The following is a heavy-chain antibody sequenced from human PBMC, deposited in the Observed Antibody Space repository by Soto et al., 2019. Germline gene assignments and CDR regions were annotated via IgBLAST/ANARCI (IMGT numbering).Heavy chain of an antibody. CDR3: TRDLNGGNPFDY. CDR2: IDPGSGNP. Sequence: QVQLVQSGAEVKKPGASVRVSCKASGYTLTNYAIHWVRQAAGQRLEWLAWIDPGSGNPTYSQKFQGRITLNRDNSASTFYMDLSSLTSEDTAVYFCTRDLNGGNPFDYWGQGTLVTVSS. J-gene: IGHJ4*02. V-gene: IGHV1-3*01. D-gene: IGHD2-8*01. CDR1: GYTLTNYA.